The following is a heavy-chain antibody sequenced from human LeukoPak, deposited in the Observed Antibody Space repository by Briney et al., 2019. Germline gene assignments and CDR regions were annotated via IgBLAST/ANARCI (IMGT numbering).Heavy chain of an antibody. CDR3: AGDLGTSEIFDP. CDR2: INPNSGGT. CDR1: GYTFTGYY. J-gene: IGHJ5*02. V-gene: IGHV1-2*02. D-gene: IGHD5-24*01. Sequence: ASVKVSCKASGYTFTGYYMHWVRQAPGQGLEWMGWINPNSGGTNYAQKFQGRVTMTRDTSISTAYMELSRLRSDDTAVYYCAGDLGTSEIFDPWGQGTLVTVSS.